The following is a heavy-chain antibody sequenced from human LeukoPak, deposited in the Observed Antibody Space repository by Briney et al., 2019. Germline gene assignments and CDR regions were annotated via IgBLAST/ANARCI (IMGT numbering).Heavy chain of an antibody. J-gene: IGHJ3*02. CDR1: GFTVSSNY. V-gene: IGHV3-66*01. D-gene: IGHD3-9*01. CDR2: IYSGGST. Sequence: PGGSLRPSCAASGFTVSSNYMSWVRQAPGKGLEWVSVIYSGGSTYYADSVKGRFTISRDNSKNTLYLQMNSLRAEDTAVYYCARSTKYYDILTGYSPDAFDIWGQGTMVTVS. CDR3: ARSTKYYDILTGYSPDAFDI.